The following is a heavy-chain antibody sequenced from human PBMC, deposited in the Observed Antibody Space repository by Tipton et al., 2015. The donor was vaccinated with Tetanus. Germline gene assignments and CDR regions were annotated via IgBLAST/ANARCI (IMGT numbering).Heavy chain of an antibody. Sequence: TLSLTCTVSGGSISSFYWTWIRQPPGKGLEWIGYIFDTGSTNYNPSLKSRVTMSVDTSKNQFSLHLTSVTAADTAVYYCARTRGSALIDYWGQGTLVTVSS. CDR3: ARTRGSALIDY. CDR2: IFDTGST. V-gene: IGHV4-59*01. D-gene: IGHD2-15*01. CDR1: GGSISSFY. J-gene: IGHJ4*02.